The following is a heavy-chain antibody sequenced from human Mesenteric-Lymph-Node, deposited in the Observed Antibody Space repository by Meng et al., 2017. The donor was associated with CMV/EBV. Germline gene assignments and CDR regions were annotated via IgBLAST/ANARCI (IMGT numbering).Heavy chain of an antibody. V-gene: IGHV3-30*02. Sequence: GGSLRLSCAASGFTFSSYGMHWVRQAPGKGLEWVTYIQFDGAFKFYADSVKGRFTISRDNSKNTLYLQMNSLRAEDTAVYYCACGMDVWGQGTTVTVSS. CDR2: IQFDGAFK. J-gene: IGHJ6*02. CDR1: GFTFSSYG. CDR3: ACGMDV.